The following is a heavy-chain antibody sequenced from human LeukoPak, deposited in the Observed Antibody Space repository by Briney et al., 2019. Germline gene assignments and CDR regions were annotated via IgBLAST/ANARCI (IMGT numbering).Heavy chain of an antibody. CDR1: GGSISSSY. CDR3: AREPGFDSSGYLNWFDP. J-gene: IGHJ5*02. CDR2: IYNSGST. V-gene: IGHV4-59*01. Sequence: TSETLSLACAVSGGSISSSYWSWIRQPPGKGLEWIGYIYNSGSTNYNPSLKSRVTISVDTSKNQLSLKLSSVTAADTAVYYCAREPGFDSSGYLNWFDPWGQGTLVTVSS. D-gene: IGHD3-22*01.